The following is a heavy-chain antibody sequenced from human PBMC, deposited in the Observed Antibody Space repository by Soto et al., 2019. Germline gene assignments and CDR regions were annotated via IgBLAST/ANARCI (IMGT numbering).Heavy chain of an antibody. CDR1: GYTFTSYY. CDR2: INPSGGST. CDR3: ARSSDCGGDYYYYYYGMDV. Sequence: ASVKVSCKASGYTFTSYYMHWVRQAPGQGLEWMGIINPSGGSTSYAQKFQGRVTITRDTSTGTVYMELSSLRSEDTAVYYCARSSDCGGDYYYYYYGMDVWGQGTTVTVSS. J-gene: IGHJ6*02. V-gene: IGHV1-46*03. D-gene: IGHD2-21*02.